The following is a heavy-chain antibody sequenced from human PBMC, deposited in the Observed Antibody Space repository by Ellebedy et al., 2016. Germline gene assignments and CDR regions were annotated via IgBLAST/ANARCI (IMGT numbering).Heavy chain of an antibody. CDR2: ISDGGTTV. V-gene: IGHV3-11*01. Sequence: GESLKISXAVSGFTLSDYYMSWIRQPPGKGLEWAASISDGGTTVYYTDSVKGRFTISRDNARDSLYLHMKSLRAEDTAVYYCARARIDSQDYYYGMDVWGQGTTVTVSS. J-gene: IGHJ6*02. CDR3: ARARIDSQDYYYGMDV. D-gene: IGHD2/OR15-2a*01. CDR1: GFTLSDYY.